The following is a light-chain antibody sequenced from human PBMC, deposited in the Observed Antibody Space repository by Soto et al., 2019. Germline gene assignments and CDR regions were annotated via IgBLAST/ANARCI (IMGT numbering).Light chain of an antibody. CDR3: PQYGSSTIFT. CDR2: GAS. J-gene: IGKJ3*01. Sequence: EIVLTQSPGTLSLSPGERATLSCRASQSVSSSYLAWYQQKPGQAPRLLIYGASSRVTGIPDRFSGSVSGTDFTLTISRLEPEDFAVYYCPQYGSSTIFTFGPGTKVDI. V-gene: IGKV3-20*01. CDR1: QSVSSSY.